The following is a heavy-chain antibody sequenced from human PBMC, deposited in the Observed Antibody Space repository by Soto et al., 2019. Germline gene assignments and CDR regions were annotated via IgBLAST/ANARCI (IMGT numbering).Heavy chain of an antibody. Sequence: EVQLLESGGGLVQPGGSLRLSCAASGITISNYPISWLHQPRGKGLDWVSGISGSGDRTYYADSATGRFTISKHISRNSLSLQLDSLGVEDTAVYFCVKDDGVYPSTAPHWGQGTPVTVSS. D-gene: IGHD4-17*01. CDR3: VKDDGVYPSTAPH. V-gene: IGHV3-23*01. J-gene: IGHJ4*02. CDR1: GITISNYP. CDR2: ISGSGDRT.